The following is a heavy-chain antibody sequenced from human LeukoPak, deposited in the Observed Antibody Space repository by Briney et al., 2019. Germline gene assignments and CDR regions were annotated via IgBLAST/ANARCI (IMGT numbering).Heavy chain of an antibody. J-gene: IGHJ5*02. CDR2: IYYSGDT. Sequence: SETLSLTCTVSGGSISSSSYYWGWIRQPPGKGLEWIGSIYYSGDTYYNPSLKSRVTMSVDTSKNQFSLKLSSVTAADTAVYYCARDQQYQRPAGWFDPWGQGTLVTVSS. CDR1: GGSISSSSYY. V-gene: IGHV4-39*01. D-gene: IGHD2-2*01. CDR3: ARDQQYQRPAGWFDP.